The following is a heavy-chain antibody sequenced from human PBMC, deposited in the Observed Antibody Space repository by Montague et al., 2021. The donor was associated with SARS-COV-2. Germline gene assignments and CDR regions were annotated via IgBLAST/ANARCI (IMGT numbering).Heavy chain of an antibody. CDR2: VYYNGNT. CDR3: ARGSKWSHYFDY. V-gene: IGHV4-59*01. CDR1: GGSLSSYY. D-gene: IGHD2-15*01. J-gene: IGHJ4*02. Sequence: SETLSLTCNVSGGSLSSYYWSWIRQPPGKGLEWIGYVYYNGNTNYNPSLKSRIILSVDTSKYHLSLKVSSVTAADTAVYYCARGSKWSHYFDYWGQGTLVTVSS.